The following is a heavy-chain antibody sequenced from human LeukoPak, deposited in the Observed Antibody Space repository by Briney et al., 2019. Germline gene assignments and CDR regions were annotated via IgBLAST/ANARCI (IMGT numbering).Heavy chain of an antibody. CDR2: PKPDRSAQ. CDR1: GFTFRNHW. Sequence: GGSLRLSCAASGFTFRNHWMGSGRQAPGKWRAWVAIPKPDRSAQYYADSVRGRITTSRYNGNNLLYLQMNRLRAEVTAVYYCARDGLLNTHFDSWAQGTLVTVSS. J-gene: IGHJ4*02. CDR3: ARDGLLNTHFDS. V-gene: IGHV3-7*01.